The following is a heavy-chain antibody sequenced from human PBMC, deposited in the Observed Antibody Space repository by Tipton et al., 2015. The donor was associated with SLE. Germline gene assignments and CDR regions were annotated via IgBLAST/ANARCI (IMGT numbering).Heavy chain of an antibody. CDR1: GGSFSGYY. CDR2: INHSGST. J-gene: IGHJ3*02. V-gene: IGHV4-34*01. CDR3: AKDRDIPGAFDI. D-gene: IGHD3-9*01. Sequence: TLSLTCAVYGGSFSGYYWSWIRQPPGKGLEWIGEINHSGSTNYNPSLKSRVTISVDTSKNQFSLKLSSVTAADTAVYYCAKDRDIPGAFDIWGQGTMVTVSS.